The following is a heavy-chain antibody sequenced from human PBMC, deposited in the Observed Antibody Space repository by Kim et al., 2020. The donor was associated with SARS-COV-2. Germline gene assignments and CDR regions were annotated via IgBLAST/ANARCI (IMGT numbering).Heavy chain of an antibody. CDR2: IIPIFGTA. V-gene: IGHV1-69*13. CDR1: GGTFSSYA. Sequence: SVKVSCKASGGTFSSYAISWVRQAPGQGLEWMGGIIPIFGTANYAQKFQGRVTITADESTSTAYMELSSLRSEDTAVYYCARDRRDYGDLYPEGGFYFDYWGQGTLVTVSS. CDR3: ARDRRDYGDLYPEGGFYFDY. J-gene: IGHJ4*02. D-gene: IGHD4-17*01.